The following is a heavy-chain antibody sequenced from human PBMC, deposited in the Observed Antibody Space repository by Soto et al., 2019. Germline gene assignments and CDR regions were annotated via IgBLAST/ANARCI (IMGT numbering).Heavy chain of an antibody. CDR3: ARGAALNTYYNYYGMDV. Sequence: QVQLQESGPGLVKPSQTLSLTCTVSGGSISSDDYYWSWIRQPPGKGLEWIGYIYYSGSAYYTPSLQNRVSISIDTSKNQFSLKLTSVTATDTAVYFCARGAALNTYYNYYGMDVWGQGTTVTVSS. CDR1: GGSISSDDYY. CDR2: IYYSGSA. D-gene: IGHD6-25*01. J-gene: IGHJ6*02. V-gene: IGHV4-30-4*01.